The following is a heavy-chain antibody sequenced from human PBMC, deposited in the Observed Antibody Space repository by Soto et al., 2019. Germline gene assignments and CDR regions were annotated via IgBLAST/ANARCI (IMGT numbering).Heavy chain of an antibody. Sequence: QVQLVQSGAEVKKPGSSVKVSCKASGGTFSSYTISWVRQAPGQGLEWMGRIIPILGIANYAQKFQGRVTITEEQFTYTAXMELSSLRSEDTAVYYCARDDYDSSGYLSRGYFQHWGQGTLVTVSS. D-gene: IGHD3-22*01. J-gene: IGHJ1*01. V-gene: IGHV1-69*08. CDR3: ARDDYDSSGYLSRGYFQH. CDR2: IIPILGIA. CDR1: GGTFSSYT.